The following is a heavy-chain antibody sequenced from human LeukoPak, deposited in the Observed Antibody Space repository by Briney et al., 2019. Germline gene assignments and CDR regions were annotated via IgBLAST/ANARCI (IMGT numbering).Heavy chain of an antibody. V-gene: IGHV3-23*01. D-gene: IGHD3-10*01. CDR3: AKDHYYYGSGSYYEDY. Sequence: QPGGSLRLSCAASGFTFSSYAMSWVRQAPGKGLEWVSAISGSGGSTYYADSVKGRFTISRDNSKNTLYLQMNSLRAEDTAVYYCAKDHYYYGSGSYYEDYWGQGTLVTVSS. J-gene: IGHJ4*02. CDR1: GFTFSSYA. CDR2: ISGSGGST.